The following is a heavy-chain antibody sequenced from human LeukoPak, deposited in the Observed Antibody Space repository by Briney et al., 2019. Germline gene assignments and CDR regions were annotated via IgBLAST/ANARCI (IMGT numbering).Heavy chain of an antibody. V-gene: IGHV1-69*13. D-gene: IGHD1-26*01. J-gene: IGHJ3*02. CDR2: IIPIFGTA. CDR1: GYTFTSYG. Sequence: GASVKVSCKASGYTFTSYGISWVRQAPGQGLEWMGGIIPIFGTANYAQKFQGRVTITADESTSTAYMELSSLRSEDTAVYYCARGRVGATGAFDIWGQGTMVTVSS. CDR3: ARGRVGATGAFDI.